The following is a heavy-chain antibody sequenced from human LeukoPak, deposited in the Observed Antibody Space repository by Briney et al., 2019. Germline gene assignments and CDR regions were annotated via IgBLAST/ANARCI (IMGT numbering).Heavy chain of an antibody. CDR2: ISSRGTTK. J-gene: IGHJ3*02. D-gene: IGHD2/OR15-2a*01. Sequence: PGGSLRLSCAVSGFTFSSYEMNWVRQGPGKGLEWVSYISSRGTTKYYADSVKGRFTLSRDNAKKSLSLQMNSLRAEDTAIYYCARSNRDAFDMWGQGTVVTVSS. CDR3: ARSNRDAFDM. V-gene: IGHV3-48*03. CDR1: GFTFSSYE.